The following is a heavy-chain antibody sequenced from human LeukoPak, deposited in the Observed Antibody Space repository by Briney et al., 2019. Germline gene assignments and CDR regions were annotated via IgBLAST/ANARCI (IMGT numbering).Heavy chain of an antibody. D-gene: IGHD3-10*01. CDR3: ARGSARGSGSYYKGDYYGMDV. CDR1: GGSISSDY. J-gene: IGHJ6*02. CDR2: ISYSGST. Sequence: SETLSLTCTVSGGSISSDYWSWIRQPPGKGLEWLGYISYSGSTNYNPSVKSRITISLDTSENQFSLKLSSVTAADTAIYYCARGSARGSGSYYKGDYYGMDVWGQGATVTVSS. V-gene: IGHV4-59*01.